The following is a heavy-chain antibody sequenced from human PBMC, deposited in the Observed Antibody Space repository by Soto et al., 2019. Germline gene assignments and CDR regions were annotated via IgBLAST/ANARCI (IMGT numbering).Heavy chain of an antibody. CDR1: GYTFTGYY. D-gene: IGHD2-2*01. Sequence: GASVKVSCKASGYTFTGYYMHWVRQAPGQGLEWMGWINPNSGGTNYAQKFQGWVTMTRDTSISTAYMELSRLRSDDTVVYYCARSIVVVPATAFDIWGQGTMVTVSS. V-gene: IGHV1-2*04. CDR2: INPNSGGT. CDR3: ARSIVVVPATAFDI. J-gene: IGHJ3*02.